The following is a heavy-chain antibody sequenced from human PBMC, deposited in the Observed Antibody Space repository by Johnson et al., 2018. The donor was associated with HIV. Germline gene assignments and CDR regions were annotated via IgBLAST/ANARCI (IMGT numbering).Heavy chain of an antibody. D-gene: IGHD2-15*01. CDR1: GFSFTNAW. Sequence: VQLVESGGGLVKPGGSLRLSCAASGFSFTNAWMSWVRQAPGKGLEWVGRIKSETDDGTTHYFAPVKGRFIISRDDSKNTLYMQMNSLKVADEAVYYCATTDIVGAFDIWSQGTMVTVSS. J-gene: IGHJ3*02. CDR3: ATTDIVGAFDI. V-gene: IGHV3-15*06. CDR2: IKSETDDGTT.